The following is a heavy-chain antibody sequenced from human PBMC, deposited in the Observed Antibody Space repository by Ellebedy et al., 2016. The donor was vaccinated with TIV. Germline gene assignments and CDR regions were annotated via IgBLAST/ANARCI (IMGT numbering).Heavy chain of an antibody. V-gene: IGHV5-51*01. J-gene: IGHJ5*02. D-gene: IGHD4-23*01. CDR3: ARLGATNPDYGGNDGGNNWFDP. CDR1: GYRFTSYW. CDR2: IYPGDSDT. Sequence: GESLKISCKGFGYRFTSYWIGWVRQMPGKGLEWMGLIYPGDSDTRYSPSFQGQVTISADKSITTAYLQWSRLKASDTAMYYCARLGATNPDYGGNDGGNNWFDPWGQGTLVTVSS.